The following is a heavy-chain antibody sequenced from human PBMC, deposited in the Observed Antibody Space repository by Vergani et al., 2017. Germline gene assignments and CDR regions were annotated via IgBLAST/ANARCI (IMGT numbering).Heavy chain of an antibody. V-gene: IGHV3-13*01. J-gene: IGHJ4*02. CDR2: IGTAGDT. Sequence: EVHLLESGGGQVQPGGSLRLSCAASGFTFSSYDMHWVRQATGKGLEWVSAIGTAGDTYYPGSVKGRFTISRENAKNSLYLQMNSLRAGDTAIYYCARAVSTTAGDPPGYWGQGTLVTVSS. D-gene: IGHD4-17*01. CDR3: ARAVSTTAGDPPGY. CDR1: GFTFSSYD.